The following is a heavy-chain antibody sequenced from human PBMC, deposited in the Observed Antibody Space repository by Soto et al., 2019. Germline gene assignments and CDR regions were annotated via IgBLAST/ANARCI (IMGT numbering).Heavy chain of an antibody. Sequence: SETLSLTCTVSGGSISSYYWSWIRQPPGKGLEWIGYIYYSGSTNYNPSLKSRVTISVDTSKNQFSLKLSSVTAADTAVYYCARLHVYSGYDFDYWGQGTLVTVSS. D-gene: IGHD5-12*01. CDR2: IYYSGST. CDR3: ARLHVYSGYDFDY. V-gene: IGHV4-59*08. CDR1: GGSISSYY. J-gene: IGHJ4*02.